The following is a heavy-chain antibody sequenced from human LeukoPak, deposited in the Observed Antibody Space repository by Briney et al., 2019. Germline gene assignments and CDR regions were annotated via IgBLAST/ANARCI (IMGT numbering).Heavy chain of an antibody. Sequence: ASVKVSCKASGYTFTGYYMHWVRQATGQGLEWMGWMNPNTGNTGYSQKFQGRVTMTRDTSISTAYMELSSLRSEDTAVYYYARGQDSSRPFDIWGHGTLVTVSS. CDR2: MNPNTGNT. CDR3: ARGQDSSRPFDI. CDR1: GYTFTGYY. J-gene: IGHJ3*02. V-gene: IGHV1-8*02.